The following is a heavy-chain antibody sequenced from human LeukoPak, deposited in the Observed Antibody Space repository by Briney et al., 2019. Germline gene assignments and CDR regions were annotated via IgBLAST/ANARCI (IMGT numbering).Heavy chain of an antibody. CDR1: GFTFTTYY. J-gene: IGHJ6*03. CDR3: ARDHRGTYYYYYMDV. V-gene: IGHV3-23*01. Sequence: GGSLRLSCAASGFTFTTYYMSWVRQAPGKGLEWVSAINNSGDSTYYADSVKGRFTISRDNTKNTLYLQMYSLRAEDTAVYYCARDHRGTYYYYYMDVWGKGTTVTVSS. CDR2: INNSGDST. D-gene: IGHD1-1*01.